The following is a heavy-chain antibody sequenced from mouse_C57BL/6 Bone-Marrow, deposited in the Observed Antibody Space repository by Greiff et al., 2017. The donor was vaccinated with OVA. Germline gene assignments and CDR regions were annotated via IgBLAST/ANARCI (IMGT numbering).Heavy chain of an antibody. Sequence: QVQLQQPGAELVRPGSSVKLSCKASGYTFTSYWMDWVKQRPGPGLEWIGNIYPSDSETHYNQKFKDKATLTVDKSSSTAYMQLSSLTSEDSAVYYCARIITTVVPWYFDAWGTGTTVTVSS. CDR2: IYPSDSET. J-gene: IGHJ1*03. V-gene: IGHV1-61*01. CDR3: ARIITTVVPWYFDA. D-gene: IGHD1-1*01. CDR1: GYTFTSYW.